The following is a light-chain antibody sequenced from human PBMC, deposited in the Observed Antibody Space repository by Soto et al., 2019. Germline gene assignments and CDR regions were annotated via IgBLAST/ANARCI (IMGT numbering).Light chain of an antibody. J-gene: IGKJ1*01. Sequence: EIVLTQSPGTRSLSPGERATLYCRASQSVSSYLAWYQQKPGQAPRLLIYDASNRATGIPARFSGSGSGTDFTLTISSLEPEDFAVYYCQQRSNWPPETFGQGTKVDIK. CDR2: DAS. V-gene: IGKV3-11*01. CDR1: QSVSSY. CDR3: QQRSNWPPET.